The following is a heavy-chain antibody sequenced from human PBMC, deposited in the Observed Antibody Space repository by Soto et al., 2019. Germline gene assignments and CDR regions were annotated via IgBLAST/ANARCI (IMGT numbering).Heavy chain of an antibody. Sequence: QVQLVESGGGVVQPGRSLRLSCAASGFTFSSYGMHWVRQAPGQGLEWVAVIWYDGSNKYYADSVKGRFTISRDNSKNTLYLQMNSLRAEDTAVYYCAGPTDGDYADYYGMDVWGQGTTVTVSS. V-gene: IGHV3-33*01. CDR3: AGPTDGDYADYYGMDV. CDR1: GFTFSSYG. J-gene: IGHJ6*02. D-gene: IGHD4-17*01. CDR2: IWYDGSNK.